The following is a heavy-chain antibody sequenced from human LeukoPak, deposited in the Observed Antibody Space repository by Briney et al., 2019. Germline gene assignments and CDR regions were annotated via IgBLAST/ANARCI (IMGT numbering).Heavy chain of an antibody. CDR2: ISAYNGNT. CDR1: GYTFTSYG. Sequence: ASVKVSCKASGYTFTSYGISWVRQAPGQGLEWMGWISAYNGNTNYAQKLQGRVTMTTDTSTSTAYMELRSLRSDDTAVYYCARDKNYDILTGYYPNDAFDIWGQGTMVTVSS. J-gene: IGHJ3*02. D-gene: IGHD3-9*01. V-gene: IGHV1-18*01. CDR3: ARDKNYDILTGYYPNDAFDI.